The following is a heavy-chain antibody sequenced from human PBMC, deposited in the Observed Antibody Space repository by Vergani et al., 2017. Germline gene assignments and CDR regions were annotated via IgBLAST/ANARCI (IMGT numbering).Heavy chain of an antibody. J-gene: IGHJ2*01. V-gene: IGHV3-23*04. D-gene: IGHD3-16*01. Sequence: EVQPVESGGGLVKPGGSLRLSCGASGFTFSSYAMTWVRLAPGKGLQWVSAISGSGGNTFYTDSVKGRFTISRDNSKDTLYLQMNSLRAEDTALYYCAKDKDYDWYFDLWGRGTLVTVSS. CDR3: AKDKDYDWYFDL. CDR1: GFTFSSYA. CDR2: ISGSGGNT.